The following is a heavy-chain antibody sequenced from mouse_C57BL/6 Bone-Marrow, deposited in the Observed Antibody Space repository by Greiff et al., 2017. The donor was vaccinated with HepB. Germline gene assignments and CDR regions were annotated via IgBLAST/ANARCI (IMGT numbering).Heavy chain of an antibody. Sequence: EVQLKESGEGLVKPGGSLKLSCAASGFTFSSYAMSWVRQTPEKRLEWVAYISSGGDYIYYADTVKGRFTISRDNARNTLYLQMSSLKSEDTAMYYCTRDLYDYFWFAYWGQGTLVTVSA. V-gene: IGHV5-9-1*02. CDR3: TRDLYDYFWFAY. CDR1: GFTFSSYA. D-gene: IGHD2-4*01. CDR2: ISSGGDYI. J-gene: IGHJ3*01.